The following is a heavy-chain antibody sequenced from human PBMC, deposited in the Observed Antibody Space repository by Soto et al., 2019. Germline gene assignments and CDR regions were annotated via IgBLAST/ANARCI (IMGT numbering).Heavy chain of an antibody. Sequence: GGSQRLSCAASGFTFSSYSMNWVRQAPGKGLEWVSSISSSSSYIYYADSVKGRFTISRDNAKNSLYLQMNSLRAEDTAVYYCARDGGYCSSTSCYVSAFDIWGQGTMVTVSS. CDR2: ISSSSSYI. CDR1: GFTFSSYS. J-gene: IGHJ3*02. D-gene: IGHD2-2*01. CDR3: ARDGGYCSSTSCYVSAFDI. V-gene: IGHV3-21*01.